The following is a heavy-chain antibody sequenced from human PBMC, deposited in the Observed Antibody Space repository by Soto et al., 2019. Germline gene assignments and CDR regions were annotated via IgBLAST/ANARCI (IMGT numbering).Heavy chain of an antibody. CDR3: ASRKNWNYFDY. D-gene: IGHD1-1*01. Sequence: SEILSLTCTVSGGSISSYYWSWIRQPPGKGLEWIGYIYYSGSTNYNPSLKSRVTISVDTSKNQFSLKLSSVTAADTAVYYCASRKNWNYFDYWGQGTLVTVSS. V-gene: IGHV4-59*01. J-gene: IGHJ4*02. CDR2: IYYSGST. CDR1: GGSISSYY.